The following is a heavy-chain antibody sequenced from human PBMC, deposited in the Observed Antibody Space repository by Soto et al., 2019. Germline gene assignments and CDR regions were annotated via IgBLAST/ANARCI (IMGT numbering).Heavy chain of an antibody. CDR2: IYYSGST. CDR3: ARRAVGATSFVFDI. CDR1: GGSISSYY. J-gene: IGHJ3*02. D-gene: IGHD1-26*01. Sequence: SETLSLTCTVSGGSISSYYWSWIRQPPGKGLEWIGYIYYSGSTNYNPSLKSRVTISVDTSKNQFSLKLSSVTAADTAVYYCARRAVGATSFVFDIWGQGTMVTVSS. V-gene: IGHV4-59*08.